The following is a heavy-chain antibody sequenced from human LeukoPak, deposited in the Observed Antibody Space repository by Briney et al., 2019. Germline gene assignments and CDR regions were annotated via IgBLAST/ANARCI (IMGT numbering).Heavy chain of an antibody. CDR3: ARGIAVAGPLYYYYSGMDV. V-gene: IGHV1-18*01. Sequence: GASVKVSCKASGYTFTSYGISWVRQAPGQGLKGMGWISAYNGNTNYAQTLQGRVTMTTDTSTTTAYIELRSLRSDDTAVYYCARGIAVAGPLYYYYSGMDVWGQGTTVTVSS. CDR1: GYTFTSYG. D-gene: IGHD6-19*01. CDR2: ISAYNGNT. J-gene: IGHJ6*02.